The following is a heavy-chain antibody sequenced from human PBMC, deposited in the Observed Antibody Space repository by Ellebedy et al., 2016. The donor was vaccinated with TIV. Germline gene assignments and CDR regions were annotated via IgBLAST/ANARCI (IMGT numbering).Heavy chain of an antibody. CDR3: VRGLGYCTATSCYEDY. CDR2: IRGSGGST. J-gene: IGHJ4*02. V-gene: IGHV3-23*01. D-gene: IGHD2-2*01. Sequence: GGSLRLXCAASGFTFSSYAMNWVRRAPGKGLEWVSAIRGSGGSTYYADSVKGRFSISRDNSKNTLFLQMSSLRAEDTAVYYCVRGLGYCTATSCYEDYWGQGTPVTVSS. CDR1: GFTFSSYA.